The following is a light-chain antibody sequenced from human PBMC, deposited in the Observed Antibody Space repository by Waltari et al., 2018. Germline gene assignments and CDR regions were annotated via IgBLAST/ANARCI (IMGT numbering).Light chain of an antibody. V-gene: IGKV1-39*01. Sequence: DIQLTQSPSSLSASDGDRVTITCRASQSVSRYLNWDQQKPGTAQTFLIHSASSLQSGVPVRFSGGGSGTDFTRTISGLQREDFATYYCRQTGSNPPTFGQGTKVDIK. J-gene: IGKJ1*01. CDR2: SAS. CDR3: RQTGSNPPT. CDR1: QSVSRY.